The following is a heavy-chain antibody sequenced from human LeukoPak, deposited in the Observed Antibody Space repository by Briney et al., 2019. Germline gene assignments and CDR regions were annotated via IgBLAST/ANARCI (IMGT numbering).Heavy chain of an antibody. Sequence: PGGSLRLSCAASGFPFSSYELNWVRQAPGKGLEWVSYISSSGSTIYYADSVKGRFTISRDNAKNSLYLQMNSLRAEDTAVYYCAREEPQLTEYWGQGTLVTVSS. J-gene: IGHJ4*02. D-gene: IGHD6-13*01. CDR2: ISSSGSTI. CDR3: AREEPQLTEY. V-gene: IGHV3-48*03. CDR1: GFPFSSYE.